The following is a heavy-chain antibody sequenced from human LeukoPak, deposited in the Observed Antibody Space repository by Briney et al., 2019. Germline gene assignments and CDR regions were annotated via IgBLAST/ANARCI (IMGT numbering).Heavy chain of an antibody. CDR1: GGSISNYY. D-gene: IGHD2-21*02. Sequence: SETLSLTCTVSGGSISNYYWSWIRQPPGKGLEWIGYIYYSGSTNYNPSLKSRVTISVDTSKNQFSLKLSSVTAADTAVYYCARLPGYCGGDCYSDYWGQGTLVTVSS. J-gene: IGHJ4*02. CDR3: ARLPGYCGGDCYSDY. CDR2: IYYSGST. V-gene: IGHV4-59*08.